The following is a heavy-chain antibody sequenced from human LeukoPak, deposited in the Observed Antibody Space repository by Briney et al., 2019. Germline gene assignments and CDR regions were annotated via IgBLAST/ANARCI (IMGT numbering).Heavy chain of an antibody. V-gene: IGHV3-48*03. CDR2: ISSSGSTI. D-gene: IGHD3-22*01. J-gene: IGHJ6*03. CDR1: GFTFSSYE. Sequence: GGSLRLSCAASGFTFSSYEMNWVRQAPGKGLEWVSYISSSGSTIYYADSMKGRFTISRDNAKNSLYLQMNSLRAEDTAVYYCAKADMIVGLGYMDVWGKGTTVTISS. CDR3: AKADMIVGLGYMDV.